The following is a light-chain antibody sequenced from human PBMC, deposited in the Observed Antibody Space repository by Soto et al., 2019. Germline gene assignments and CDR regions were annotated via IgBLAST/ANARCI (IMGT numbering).Light chain of an antibody. J-gene: IGKJ1*01. CDR1: QTITNW. V-gene: IGKV1-5*01. CDR2: DAS. CDR3: QQYKSFWT. Sequence: DIKMTQSPSILSASVGDRVTITCRSSQTITNWLAWYQQKPGKAPRLLIYDASSLESWVPSRFSGSGSGTEFTLTISSLQSEDFATYYCQQYKSFWTFGQGTKVDI.